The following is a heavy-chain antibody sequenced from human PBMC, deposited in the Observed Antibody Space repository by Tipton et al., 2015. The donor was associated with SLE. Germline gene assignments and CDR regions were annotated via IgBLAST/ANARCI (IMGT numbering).Heavy chain of an antibody. V-gene: IGHV4-34*01. D-gene: IGHD1-26*01. CDR2: INHSGST. J-gene: IGHJ4*02. CDR3: ARADGGAAQGYYFDY. CDR1: GGSISSYY. Sequence: LRLSCTVSGGSISSYYWSWIRQPPGKGLEWIGEINHSGSTNYNPSLKSRVTISVDTSKNQFSLKLSSVTAADTAVYYCARADGGAAQGYYFDYWGQGTLVTVSS.